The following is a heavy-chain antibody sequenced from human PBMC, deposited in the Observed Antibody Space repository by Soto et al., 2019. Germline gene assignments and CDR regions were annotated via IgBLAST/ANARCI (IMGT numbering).Heavy chain of an antibody. Sequence: ASVKVSCKSSDNTFTHYGINWVRQAPGQGLEWMGWISGYNGNTKYAQKFQDRVTMTADTSTRTAFMEVRSLTSDDTGVYFCAAYGGNYSGLHLWAQGTTVTVS. CDR1: DNTFTHYG. V-gene: IGHV1-18*01. J-gene: IGHJ6*02. CDR3: AAYGGNYSGLHL. CDR2: ISGYNGNT. D-gene: IGHD2-21*01.